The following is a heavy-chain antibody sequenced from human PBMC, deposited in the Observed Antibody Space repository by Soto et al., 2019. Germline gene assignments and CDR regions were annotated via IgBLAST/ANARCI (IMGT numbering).Heavy chain of an antibody. Sequence: QVQLVQSGAEEKKPGASVKVSCKASGYTFTSYAMHWVRQAPGQRLEWMGWINAGNGNTKYSQKFQGRVTITRDTSARTDYIELRSLRSEDTAVYYCARSQWLRFGVFDYWGQGTLVTVSS. D-gene: IGHD5-12*01. V-gene: IGHV1-3*05. CDR1: GYTFTSYA. CDR2: INAGNGNT. J-gene: IGHJ4*02. CDR3: ARSQWLRFGVFDY.